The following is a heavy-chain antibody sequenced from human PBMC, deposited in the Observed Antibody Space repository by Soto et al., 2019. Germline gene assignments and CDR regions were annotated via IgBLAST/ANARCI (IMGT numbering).Heavy chain of an antibody. J-gene: IGHJ4*02. CDR1: GDSVSTNSAA. CDR3: ARTHPSSSPPDY. V-gene: IGHV6-1*01. D-gene: IGHD6-6*01. Sequence: PSQTLSLTCAISGDSVSTNSAAWNWIRQSPSRVLEWLGRTYYRSEWYNDYAVSVKSRITINPDTSKNQFSLQLNSVTPVDTAVYYCARTHPSSSPPDYWGQGTLVTVSS. CDR2: TYYRSEWYN.